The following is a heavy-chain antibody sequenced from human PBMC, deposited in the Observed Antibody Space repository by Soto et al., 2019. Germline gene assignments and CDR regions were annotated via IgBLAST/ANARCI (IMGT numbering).Heavy chain of an antibody. D-gene: IGHD1-26*01. V-gene: IGHV3-30*03. CDR1: GSTFSNYD. CDR3: VREGYSGSYAAF. J-gene: IGHJ4*02. Sequence: QVQLVQSGGGVVQPGRSLSLSCEASGSTFSNYDMDWVRQAPGKGLEWVAIISFDGSKTYYADSVKGRFTVSRDNSKNTLFLQIYSLRPDDTATYYCVREGYSGSYAAFWGQGSLVTVSS. CDR2: ISFDGSKT.